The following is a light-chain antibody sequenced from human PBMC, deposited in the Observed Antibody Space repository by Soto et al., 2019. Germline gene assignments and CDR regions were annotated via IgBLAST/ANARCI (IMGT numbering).Light chain of an antibody. CDR3: AAWDDSLNGRYV. J-gene: IGLJ1*01. Sequence: QPVLTQPPSASGTPGQRVTISCSGSSSNIGSNTVNWYQQLPGTAPKLLIYSNNQRPSGIPDRFSGSKSGTSASLAISGLQSGDEADYYCAAWDDSLNGRYVFGTGTKVTVL. CDR2: SNN. CDR1: SSNIGSNT. V-gene: IGLV1-44*01.